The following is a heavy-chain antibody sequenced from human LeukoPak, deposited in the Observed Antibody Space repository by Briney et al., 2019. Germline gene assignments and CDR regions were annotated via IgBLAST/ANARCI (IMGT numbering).Heavy chain of an antibody. CDR1: GFTFHTYA. V-gene: IGHV3-23*01. J-gene: IGHJ4*02. CDR2: ISGNGGGTT. Sequence: GGSLRLSCAASGFTFHTYAMSWVRQAPGKGLEWVSVISGNGGGTTYYADSVKGRFTISRDDSKNTLYVQLNSLRAEDTAVYYCATYYFASGGLFRHFDYWGQGTLVTVSS. D-gene: IGHD3-10*01. CDR3: ATYYFASGGLFRHFDY.